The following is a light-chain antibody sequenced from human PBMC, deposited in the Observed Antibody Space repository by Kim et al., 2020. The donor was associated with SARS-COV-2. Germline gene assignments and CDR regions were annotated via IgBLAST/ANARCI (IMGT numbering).Light chain of an antibody. J-gene: IGLJ3*02. V-gene: IGLV3-19*01. Sequence: ALGQTVRITCQRDSLRSYDASWYQQKPGQAPVLVIYGKNNRPSGIPDRFSGSSSGNTASLTITGAQAEDEADYYCNSRDSSGNHWVFGGGTQLTVL. CDR3: NSRDSSGNHWV. CDR2: GKN. CDR1: SLRSYD.